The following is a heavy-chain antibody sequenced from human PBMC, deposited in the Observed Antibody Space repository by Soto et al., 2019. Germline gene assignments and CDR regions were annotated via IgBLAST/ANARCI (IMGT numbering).Heavy chain of an antibody. V-gene: IGHV1-18*01. CDR2: ISPYSGYT. J-gene: IGHJ4*02. D-gene: IGHD2-2*01. Sequence: QVQLVQSGAEVKKPGASVKVSCKGLGYNFIKYGINWVRQAPGQGLEWMGWISPYSGYTHSSQKFQGRLTLTTDTAATTAYMELRSRRSAHTAIYYCTRAAIVVIPAAQPSHFDSWGQGTLVTVSS. CDR3: TRAAIVVIPAAQPSHFDS. CDR1: GYNFIKYG.